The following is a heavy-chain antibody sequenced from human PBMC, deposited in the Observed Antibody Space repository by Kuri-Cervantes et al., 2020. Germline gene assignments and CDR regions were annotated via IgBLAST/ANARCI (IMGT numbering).Heavy chain of an antibody. J-gene: IGHJ4*02. CDR2: ISAYNGNT. CDR3: ARGTTGTSKGINFDY. Sequence: ASVKVSCKASGYTFTSYGISWVRQAPGQGLEWMGWISAYNGNTNYAQKLQGRVTMTTDTSTSTAYMELRSLRSDDTAVYYCARGTTGTSKGINFDYWGQGTLVTVSS. V-gene: IGHV1-18*01. CDR1: GYTFTSYG. D-gene: IGHD1-1*01.